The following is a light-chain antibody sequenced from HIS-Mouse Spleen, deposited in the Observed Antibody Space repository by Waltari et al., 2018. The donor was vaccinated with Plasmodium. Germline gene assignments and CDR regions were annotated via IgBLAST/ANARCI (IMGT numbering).Light chain of an antibody. CDR1: KFGTNS. CDR2: QDS. J-gene: IGLJ2*01. CDR3: QAWDSSTAWV. Sequence: SYELTQPPSVSVSPGQTASITCSGDKFGTNSACWYQQKPGQSPVLVIYQDSKRPSGIPERFSGSNSGNTATLTISGTQAMDEADYYCQAWDSSTAWVFGGGTKLTVL. V-gene: IGLV3-1*01.